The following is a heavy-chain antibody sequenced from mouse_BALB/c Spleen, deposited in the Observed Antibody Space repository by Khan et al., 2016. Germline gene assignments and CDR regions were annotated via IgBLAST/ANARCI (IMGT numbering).Heavy chain of an antibody. CDR2: IDPANGNT. Sequence: VQLQQSGAELVKPGAPVKLSCTASGFNIKDTYMHWVKQRPEQGLEWIGRIDPANGNTKYDPKFQGKATITADTSSNTAYLQLSSLTSEDTAVYYCARREKYDGTMDYWGQGTSVTVSS. CDR1: GFNIKDTY. D-gene: IGHD1-1*01. J-gene: IGHJ4*01. V-gene: IGHV14-3*02. CDR3: ARREKYDGTMDY.